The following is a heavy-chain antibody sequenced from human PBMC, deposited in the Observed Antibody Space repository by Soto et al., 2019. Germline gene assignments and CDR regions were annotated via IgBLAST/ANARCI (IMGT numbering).Heavy chain of an antibody. D-gene: IGHD2-15*01. V-gene: IGHV4-4*02. CDR2: IYHSGST. Sequence: SETLSLTCAVSSGSISSSNWWSWVRQPPGKGLEWIGEIYHSGSTNYNPSLKSRVTISVDKSKNQFSLKLSSVTAADTAVYYCARAGYCSGGSCPYYYYMDVWGKGTTVTVSS. CDR3: ARAGYCSGGSCPYYYYMDV. J-gene: IGHJ6*03. CDR1: SGSISSSNW.